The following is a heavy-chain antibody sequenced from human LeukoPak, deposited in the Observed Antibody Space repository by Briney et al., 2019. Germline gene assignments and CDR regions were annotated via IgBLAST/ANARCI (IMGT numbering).Heavy chain of an antibody. CDR2: VSGSGGST. CDR1: GFTFSSYA. J-gene: IGHJ4*02. CDR3: AKERDTAMVTGNYDY. V-gene: IGHV3-23*01. Sequence: PGGSLRLSCAASGFTFSSYAMNWVRQAPGKGLEWVSGVSGSGGSTYYADSVKGRFTISRDNSKNTLYLQMNSLRAEDTAVYYCAKERDTAMVTGNYDYWGQGTLVTVSS. D-gene: IGHD5-18*01.